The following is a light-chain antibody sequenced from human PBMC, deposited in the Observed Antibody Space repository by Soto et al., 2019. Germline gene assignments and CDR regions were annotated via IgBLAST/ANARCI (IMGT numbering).Light chain of an antibody. CDR1: SFNIGAGYD. CDR3: QSYYSSMRYV. V-gene: IGLV1-40*01. Sequence: QSVLTQPPSVSGAPGQRVTISCTGSSFNIGAGYDVHWYQQLPGTAPKLLIYGNGNRPSGVPDRFSGSKSGTSASLAITGLQADDEADYYCQSYYSSMRYVFGTGTKVTVL. CDR2: GNG. J-gene: IGLJ1*01.